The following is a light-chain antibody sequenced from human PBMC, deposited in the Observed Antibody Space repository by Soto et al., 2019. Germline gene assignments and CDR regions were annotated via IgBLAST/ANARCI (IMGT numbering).Light chain of an antibody. J-gene: IGKJ4*02. CDR2: GAS. CDR3: QPYGSSVQ. CDR1: QRVTSKY. Sequence: EIVLTQSPDTLSLSPGESATLSCRASQRVTSKYLAWYQKKPGQAHRLLIHGASNRATGIPDRFSGSGSGTDFTLTISRLEPEDFALYYCQPYGSSVQFGGGTTVEIK. V-gene: IGKV3-20*01.